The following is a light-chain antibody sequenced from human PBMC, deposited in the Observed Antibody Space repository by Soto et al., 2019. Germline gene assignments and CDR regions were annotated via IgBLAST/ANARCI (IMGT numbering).Light chain of an antibody. V-gene: IGKV3-20*01. J-gene: IGKJ5*01. CDR1: QSVSNSY. CDR2: NAS. Sequence: EFVLTQSPGTLSLSPGERATLSCRASQSVSNSYVAWYQQKSGQAPRLLIYNASNRTTGIPDRFSGSGSGTDFTLTISRLEPEDFAVYYCQQYNNWPPGITFGQGTRLEIK. CDR3: QQYNNWPPGIT.